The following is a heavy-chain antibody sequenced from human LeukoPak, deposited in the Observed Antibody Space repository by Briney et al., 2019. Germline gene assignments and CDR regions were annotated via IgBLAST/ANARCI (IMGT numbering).Heavy chain of an antibody. CDR1: GYTLTELS. Sequence: GASVKVSCKVSGYTLTELSMHWVRQAPGKGLEGMGGFDPEDGETIYAQKFQGRVTMTEDTSTGTAYMELSSLRSEDTAVYYCATDLGIVGVADYWGQGTLVTASS. D-gene: IGHD1-26*01. V-gene: IGHV1-24*01. J-gene: IGHJ4*02. CDR2: FDPEDGET. CDR3: ATDLGIVGVADY.